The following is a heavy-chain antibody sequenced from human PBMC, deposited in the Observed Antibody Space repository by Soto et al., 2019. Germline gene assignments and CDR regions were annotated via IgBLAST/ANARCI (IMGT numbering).Heavy chain of an antibody. CDR3: ARHGDVVPSVDQYYFHF. CDR1: GVSIPPYF. D-gene: IGHD2-21*02. CDR2: IYASGRT. Sequence: QVQLQESGPGLVKPSETLSLPCTVSGVSIPPYFWSWIRQTARKAPERVGHIYASGRTTHNPSLNSRVTKFVSHTPDWLQLPSVTAAAAAVYYCARHGDVVPSVDQYYFHFWGRGALFTVSS. V-gene: IGHV4-4*07. J-gene: IGHJ2*01.